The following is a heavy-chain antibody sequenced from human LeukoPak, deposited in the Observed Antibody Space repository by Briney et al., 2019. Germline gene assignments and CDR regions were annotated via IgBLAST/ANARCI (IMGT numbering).Heavy chain of an antibody. J-gene: IGHJ4*02. Sequence: PGGSLRLPCAASGFTFSSYGMHWVRQAPGQGLEWMGGIIPIFGTANYAQKLQGRVTITADKSTSTAYMELSSLRSEDTAVYYCARTREVTVTYGTMFDYWGQGTLVTVSS. CDR3: ARTREVTVTYGTMFDY. V-gene: IGHV1-69*06. CDR2: IIPIFGTA. D-gene: IGHD4-11*01. CDR1: GFTFSSYG.